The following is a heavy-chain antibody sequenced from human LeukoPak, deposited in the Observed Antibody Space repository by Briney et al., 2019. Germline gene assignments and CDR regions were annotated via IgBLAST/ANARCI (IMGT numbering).Heavy chain of an antibody. D-gene: IGHD3-22*01. Sequence: SETLSLTCTVSGGSISSGDYYWRWIRQPPGKGLEWIGYIYYSGSTYYNPSLKSRVTISVDTSKNQFSLKLSSVTAADTAVYYCATMAYYYDSSGSYAFDIWGQGTMVTVSS. CDR3: ATMAYYYDSSGSYAFDI. CDR2: IYYSGST. CDR1: GGSISSGDYY. J-gene: IGHJ3*02. V-gene: IGHV4-30-4*01.